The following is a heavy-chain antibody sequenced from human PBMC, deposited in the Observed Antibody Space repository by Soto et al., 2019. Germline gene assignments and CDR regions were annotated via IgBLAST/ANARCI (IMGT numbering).Heavy chain of an antibody. V-gene: IGHV1-3*04. CDR2: INTVNGNT. Sequence: GASVKVSCKASRYSFPTYAIHWVRQAPGQRLQWMGWINTVNGNTHYSQKFQGRVTITRDSSASTVYMELSSLKSEDTAFYYCASGRVSMFDPWGKGTLVTVSS. J-gene: IGHJ5*02. CDR1: RYSFPTYA. CDR3: ASGRVSMFDP. D-gene: IGHD2-21*01.